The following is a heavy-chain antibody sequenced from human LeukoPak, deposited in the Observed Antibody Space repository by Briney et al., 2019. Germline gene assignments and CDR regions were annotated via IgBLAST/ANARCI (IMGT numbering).Heavy chain of an antibody. J-gene: IGHJ4*02. Sequence: SQTLSLTCTVSGGSISSGDYYWSWIRQPPGKGLEWIGYIYYSGSTYYNPSLKSRVTISVDTSKNQFSLKLSSVTAADTAVYYCARVEMVTISLGCVDYWGQGTLATVSS. CDR3: ARVEMVTISLGCVDY. V-gene: IGHV4-30-4*01. CDR2: IYYSGST. D-gene: IGHD5-24*01. CDR1: GGSISSGDYY.